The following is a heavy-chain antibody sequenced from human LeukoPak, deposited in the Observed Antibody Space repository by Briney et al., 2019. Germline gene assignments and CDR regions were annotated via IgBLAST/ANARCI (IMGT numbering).Heavy chain of an antibody. D-gene: IGHD3/OR15-3a*01. CDR3: ARQGLYDSSDFWTFQH. Sequence: GGSLRLSCAASGFTFSDYYMSWIRQTPGKGLEWVSYISDSSGYKNYADSLKGRFTISRDNAKNSVYLQMNSLSAEDTAVYYCARQGLYDSSDFWTFQHWGQGTLATVSS. J-gene: IGHJ1*01. V-gene: IGHV3-11*06. CDR2: ISDSSGYK. CDR1: GFTFSDYY.